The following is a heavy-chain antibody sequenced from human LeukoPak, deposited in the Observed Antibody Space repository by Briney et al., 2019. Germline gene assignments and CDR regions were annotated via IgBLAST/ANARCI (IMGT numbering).Heavy chain of an antibody. Sequence: GGSLRLSCVVSGFTFSSYTMNWVRQAPGKGLEWVSSISSRSIYIYYADSVKGRFTISRDNAKNSLYLQMNSLRAEDTAVYYCARPYSSGWYGVFNYWGQGTLVTVSS. CDR2: ISSRSIYI. D-gene: IGHD6-19*01. J-gene: IGHJ4*02. CDR1: GFTFSSYT. V-gene: IGHV3-21*04. CDR3: ARPYSSGWYGVFNY.